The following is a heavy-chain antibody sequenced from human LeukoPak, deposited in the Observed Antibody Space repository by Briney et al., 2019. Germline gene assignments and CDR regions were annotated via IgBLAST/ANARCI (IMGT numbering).Heavy chain of an antibody. Sequence: XVRQAPGKXLEWFSSISNSGGSTYYADSVKGRFTISRDNSKNTLYLQMNSLRAEDTAVYYCAKEGFDSWGQGTLVTVSS. V-gene: IGHV3-23*01. J-gene: IGHJ4*02. CDR3: AKEGFDS. CDR2: ISNSGGST.